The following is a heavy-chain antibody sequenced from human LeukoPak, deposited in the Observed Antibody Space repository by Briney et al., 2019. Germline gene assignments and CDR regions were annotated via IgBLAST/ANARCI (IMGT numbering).Heavy chain of an antibody. V-gene: IGHV1-2*02. CDR2: INPNSGGT. Sequence: ASVKVSCKASGYSFTGYYMHWVRQAPGQGLEWMGWINPNSGGTNYAQKFQGRVTMTRDTSISTAYMELSRLRSDDTAVYYCAREEFGSSSWSAFDYWGQGTLVTVSS. D-gene: IGHD6-13*01. J-gene: IGHJ4*02. CDR1: GYSFTGYY. CDR3: AREEFGSSSWSAFDY.